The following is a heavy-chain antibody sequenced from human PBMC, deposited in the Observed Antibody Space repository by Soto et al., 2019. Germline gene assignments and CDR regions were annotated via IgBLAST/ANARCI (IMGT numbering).Heavy chain of an antibody. V-gene: IGHV3-21*01. CDR1: GFTFSSYS. J-gene: IGHJ3*02. Sequence: EVQLVESGGGLVKPGGSLRLSCAASGFTFSSYSMNWVRQAPGKGLEWVSSISSSSSYIYYADSVKGRFTISRDNAKNSLYLQMNSPRAEDTAVYYCARDLTQYLVVVVAATGKGAFDIWGQGTMVTVSS. CDR2: ISSSSSYI. CDR3: ARDLTQYLVVVVAATGKGAFDI. D-gene: IGHD2-15*01.